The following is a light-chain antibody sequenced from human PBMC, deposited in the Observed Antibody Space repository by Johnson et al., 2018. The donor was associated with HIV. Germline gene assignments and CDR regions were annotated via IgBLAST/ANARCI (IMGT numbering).Light chain of an antibody. CDR2: DNN. Sequence: QSLLTQPPSVSAAPGQMVSISCSGSSSNIGKNYVSWYQQLPGTAPKLLIYDNNKRPSGIPDRVSGSKSGTSATLGITGLQTGDEADYYCGTWDSSLSAGIVGTGTKVTVL. V-gene: IGLV1-51*01. CDR3: GTWDSSLSAGI. CDR1: SSNIGKNY. J-gene: IGLJ1*01.